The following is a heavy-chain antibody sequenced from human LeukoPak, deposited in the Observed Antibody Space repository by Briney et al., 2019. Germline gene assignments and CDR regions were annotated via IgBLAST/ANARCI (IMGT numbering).Heavy chain of an antibody. CDR3: ARGLQY. CDR2: IYYSGST. Sequence: PSETLSLTCTVSGGSVSSGSYCWSWIRQPPGKGLEWVGYIYYSGSTNYNPSLKSRVTISVDTSKNQFSLKLSSVTAADTAVYYCARGLQYWGQGTLVTVSS. CDR1: GGSVSSGSYC. V-gene: IGHV4-61*01. J-gene: IGHJ4*02.